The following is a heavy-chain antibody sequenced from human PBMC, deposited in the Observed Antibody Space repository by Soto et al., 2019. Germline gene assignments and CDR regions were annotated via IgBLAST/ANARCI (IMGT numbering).Heavy chain of an antibody. Sequence: PGGSLRLSCAASGFTVSSYGMHWVRQAPGKGLEWVAVIWYDGSNKYYADSVKGRFTISRDNSKNTLYLQMNSLRAEDTAVYYCARDLCRGDCYSTYFQHWGQGTLVTVSS. D-gene: IGHD2-21*02. CDR1: GFTVSSYG. CDR2: IWYDGSNK. CDR3: ARDLCRGDCYSTYFQH. V-gene: IGHV3-33*01. J-gene: IGHJ1*01.